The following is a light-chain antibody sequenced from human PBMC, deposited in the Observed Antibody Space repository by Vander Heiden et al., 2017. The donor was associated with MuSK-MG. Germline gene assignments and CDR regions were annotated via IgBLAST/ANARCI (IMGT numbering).Light chain of an antibody. CDR2: GAS. J-gene: IGKJ1*01. V-gene: IGKV3-20*01. CDR3: QQYGILT. CDR1: QSVSSSF. Sequence: EIVLTQSPGTLSLSPGERATLSCRASQSVSSSFLAWYQQKPGQAPRLLIYGASSRATGIPDRFSGSGSGTDFTLTISRLEPEDFAVYYFQQYGILTFGQGTKVEIK.